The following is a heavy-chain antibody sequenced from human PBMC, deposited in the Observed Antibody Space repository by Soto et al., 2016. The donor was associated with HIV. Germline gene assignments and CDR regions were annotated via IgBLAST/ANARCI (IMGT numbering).Heavy chain of an antibody. V-gene: IGHV3-23*01. J-gene: IGHJ4*02. CDR1: GFSFSSFA. CDR3: AKENRLAIDY. CDR2: ISGSSVTT. Sequence: VQLLESGGGLVQPGESLRLSCAASGFSFSSFAMSWVRQAPGEGLDWISSISGSSVTTYYRDSVQGRFIISRDNSKGMVYLQMNSLRADDTAKYYCAKENRLAIDYWGQGVLVTVSS. D-gene: IGHD3-9*01.